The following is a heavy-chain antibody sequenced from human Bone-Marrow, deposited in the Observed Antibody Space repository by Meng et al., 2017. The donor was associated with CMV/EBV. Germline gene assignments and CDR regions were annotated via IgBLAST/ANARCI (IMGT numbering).Heavy chain of an antibody. V-gene: IGHV4-39*01. CDR2: IYYSGST. J-gene: IGHJ5*02. Sequence: SETLSLTCTVSGGSISSYYWSWIRQPPGKGLEWIGSIYYSGSTYYNPSLKSRVTISVDTSKNQFSLKLSSVTAADTAVYYCARHGFGVPWGWFDPWGQGTLVTVSS. CDR1: GGSISSYY. CDR3: ARHGFGVPWGWFDP. D-gene: IGHD3-3*01.